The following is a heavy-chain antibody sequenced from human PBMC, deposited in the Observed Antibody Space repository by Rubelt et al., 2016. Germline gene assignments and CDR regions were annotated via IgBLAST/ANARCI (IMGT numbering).Heavy chain of an antibody. CDR2: ISWTSGSI. CDR3: AKEKYQLLYVDAFDI. D-gene: IGHD2-2*02. V-gene: IGHV3-9*01. J-gene: IGHJ3*02. Sequence: EVQLVESGGGLVQPGRSLRLSCAASGFTFDDYAMHWVRQAPGKGLEWVSGISWTSGSIGYADSVKGRFTISRDNAKNSLYLKMNSLRAEDTALYYCAKEKYQLLYVDAFDIWGQGTMVTVSS. CDR1: GFTFDDYA.